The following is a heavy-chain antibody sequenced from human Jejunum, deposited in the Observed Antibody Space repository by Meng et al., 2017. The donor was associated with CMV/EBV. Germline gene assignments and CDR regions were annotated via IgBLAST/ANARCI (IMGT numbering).Heavy chain of an antibody. D-gene: IGHD6-13*01. CDR2: ISGSGST. V-gene: IGHV4-4*07. CDR1: GDSISSYY. CDR3: ARAESGTANFDF. J-gene: IGHJ4*02. Sequence: QVQLQESGPGLVKPSEXLSLTCTVSGDSISSYYWSWIRQPAGKGLEWIGRISGSGSTNYNPSLKSRLTMSLDTSKNRFALNLGSVTAADTAIYFYARAESGTANFDFWGQGILVTVAS.